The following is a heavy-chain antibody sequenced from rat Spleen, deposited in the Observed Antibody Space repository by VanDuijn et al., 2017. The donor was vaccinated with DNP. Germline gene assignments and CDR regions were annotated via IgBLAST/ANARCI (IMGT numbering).Heavy chain of an antibody. D-gene: IGHD1-1*01. Sequence: EVQLVESGGDSVQPGRSLKLSCAASGFTFSDYYMAWVRQAPTKGLEWVAYIRYDGGSTYYGDSVKGRFTISRDNAKTTLYLQMDSLRSEDMATYYCTIYYNTGDNWFAYWGQGTLVTVSS. CDR1: GFTFSDYY. CDR3: TIYYNTGDNWFAY. J-gene: IGHJ3*01. V-gene: IGHV5-20*01. CDR2: IRYDGGST.